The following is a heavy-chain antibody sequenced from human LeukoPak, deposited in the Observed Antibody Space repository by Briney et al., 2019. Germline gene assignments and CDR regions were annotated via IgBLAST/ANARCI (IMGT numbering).Heavy chain of an antibody. Sequence: GSLRLSCAASGFPVSSNYMSWVRQAPGKGLEWVSVIYSGGSTYYADSVKGRFTISRDNSKNTLYLQMNSLRAEDTAVYYCARDRTATAPYFDYWGQGTLVTVSS. CDR1: GFPVSSNY. CDR2: IYSGGST. J-gene: IGHJ4*02. V-gene: IGHV3-66*01. CDR3: ARDRTATAPYFDY. D-gene: IGHD1-1*01.